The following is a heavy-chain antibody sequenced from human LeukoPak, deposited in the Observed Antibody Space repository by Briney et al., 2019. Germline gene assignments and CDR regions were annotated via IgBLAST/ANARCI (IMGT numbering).Heavy chain of an antibody. V-gene: IGHV3-30*04. CDR2: ILYDGSNK. CDR3: AREGHDSGSSYDY. CDR1: GFTSSSYT. J-gene: IGHJ4*02. Sequence: GGSLRLSCAASGFTSSSYTMHWVRQAPGKGLEWVAVILYDGSNKYYADSVKGRFTVSRDNSKNTLYLQMNSLRVEDTAVYYCAREGHDSGSSYDYWGQGTLLTVSS. D-gene: IGHD3-10*01.